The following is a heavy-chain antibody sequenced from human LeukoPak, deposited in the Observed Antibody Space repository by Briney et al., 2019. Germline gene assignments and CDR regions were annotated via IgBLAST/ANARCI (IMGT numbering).Heavy chain of an antibody. J-gene: IGHJ5*02. CDR2: MNPNSGNT. CDR3: MRGSSGTYHGIYNWFDP. CDR1: GYTFTNYD. D-gene: IGHD1-26*01. Sequence: GASVKVSCKASGYTFTNYDINWVRQATGQGLEWMGWMNPNSGNTGSAQKFQGRVTMTRSTSISTAYMELSSLRSEDTAVYYCMRGSSGTYHGIYNWFDPWGQGTLVTVSS. V-gene: IGHV1-8*01.